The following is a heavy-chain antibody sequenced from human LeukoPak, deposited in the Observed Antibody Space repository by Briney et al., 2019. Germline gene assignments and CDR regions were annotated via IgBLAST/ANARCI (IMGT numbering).Heavy chain of an antibody. D-gene: IGHD3-10*01. CDR1: GFTFSSYG. Sequence: GGSLRLSCAASGFTFSSYGMHWVRQAPGKGLEWVANIKQDGREKNYMDSVKGRFTISRDSAKNSLYLQMNSLRAEDTAVYYCAREGYYGSGSYSDYWGQGTLVTVSS. J-gene: IGHJ4*02. V-gene: IGHV3-7*01. CDR3: AREGYYGSGSYSDY. CDR2: IKQDGREK.